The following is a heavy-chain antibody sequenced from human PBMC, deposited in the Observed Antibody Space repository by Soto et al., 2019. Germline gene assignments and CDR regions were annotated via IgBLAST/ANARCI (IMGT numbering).Heavy chain of an antibody. Sequence: ASVKVSCKASGYTFTSYYMHWVRQAPGQGLEWMGIINPSGGSTSYAQKFQGRVTMTRDTSTSTVYMELSSLRSEDTAVYYCAHDSSCYYSDPTYYYYYGMDVWGQGTTVTVSS. V-gene: IGHV1-46*01. CDR1: GYTFTSYY. CDR2: INPSGGST. CDR3: AHDSSCYYSDPTYYYYYGMDV. D-gene: IGHD3-22*01. J-gene: IGHJ6*02.